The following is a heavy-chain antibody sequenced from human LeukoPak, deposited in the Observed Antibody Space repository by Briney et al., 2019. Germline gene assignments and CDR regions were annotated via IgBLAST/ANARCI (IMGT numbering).Heavy chain of an antibody. CDR1: GASISTFH. CDR3: ARKDGDY. Sequence: PSETLSLTCTVSGASISTFHWTWFRQPAGKGLEWIGLIYSSGSTLFNPSLKSRVAMSVDLTKNQLSLKLTSVTAADTAMYYCARKDGDYWGRGTLVTVSS. V-gene: IGHV4-4*07. J-gene: IGHJ4*02. CDR2: IYSSGST.